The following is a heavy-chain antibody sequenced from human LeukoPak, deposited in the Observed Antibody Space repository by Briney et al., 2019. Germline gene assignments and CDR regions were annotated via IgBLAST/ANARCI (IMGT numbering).Heavy chain of an antibody. CDR2: IYHSGST. CDR1: GGSISSYY. V-gene: IGHV4-38-2*02. D-gene: IGHD1-7*01. Sequence: SETLSLTCTVSGGSISSYYWSWIRQPPGKGLEWTGSIYHSGSTYYNPSLKSRVTISVDTSKNQFSLKLSSVTAADTAVYYCARDWNYGPAFDIWGQGTMVTVSS. J-gene: IGHJ3*02. CDR3: ARDWNYGPAFDI.